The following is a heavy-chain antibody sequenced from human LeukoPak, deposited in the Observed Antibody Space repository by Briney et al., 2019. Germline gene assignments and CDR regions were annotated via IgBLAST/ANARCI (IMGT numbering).Heavy chain of an antibody. J-gene: IGHJ5*02. V-gene: IGHV3-7*01. D-gene: IGHD6-13*01. Sequence: GGSLRLSCTASGFTFSNFNMNWVRQAPGKGLEWVANIKQDGSEKYYVDSVKGRFTIPRDNAKNSLYLQMNSLRAEDTAVYYCARDWYGRNWFDPWGQGTLVTVSS. CDR2: IKQDGSEK. CDR1: GFTFSNFN. CDR3: ARDWYGRNWFDP.